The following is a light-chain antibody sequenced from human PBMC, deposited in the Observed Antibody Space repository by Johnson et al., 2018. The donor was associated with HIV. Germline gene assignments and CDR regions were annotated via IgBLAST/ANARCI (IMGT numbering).Light chain of an antibody. CDR1: SSNIGYNS. V-gene: IGLV1-51*01. Sequence: QAVLTQPPSVSAAPGQKVTISCSGSSSNIGYNSVSWYLQLPGTAPKLLIYDNNKRPSRIPARFSGSKSGTSATLGITGLQTGDEADYYCGTWDTSLGAQYVFGSGTKVTVL. CDR2: DNN. CDR3: GTWDTSLGAQYV. J-gene: IGLJ1*01.